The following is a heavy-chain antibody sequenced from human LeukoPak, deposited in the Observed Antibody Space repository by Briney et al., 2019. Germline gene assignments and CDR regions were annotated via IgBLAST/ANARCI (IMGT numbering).Heavy chain of an antibody. CDR2: FTGSNGGI. D-gene: IGHD6-6*01. Sequence: GGSLRLSCAASGLTFSSYVNWVRQAPGKGLEWVSAFTGSNGGIYYADSVKGRFTISRDNAKNSLYLQMNSLRAEDTAVYYCARDQGDSSSSYFDYWGQGTLVTVSS. CDR1: GLTFSSYV. CDR3: ARDQGDSSSSYFDY. V-gene: IGHV3-21*04. J-gene: IGHJ4*02.